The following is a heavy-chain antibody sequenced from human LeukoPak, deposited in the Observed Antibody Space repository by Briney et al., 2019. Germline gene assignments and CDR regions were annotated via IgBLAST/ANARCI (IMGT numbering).Heavy chain of an antibody. CDR1: GGTFSSYA. Sequence: ASVKVSCKASGGTFSSYAISWVRQAPGQGLEWMGGIIPIFGTANYAQKFQGRVTITADESTSTAYMELSSLRSEDTAVYYCARDVAVTTEEWFDPWGQGTLVTVSS. V-gene: IGHV1-69*13. CDR3: ARDVAVTTEEWFDP. D-gene: IGHD2-21*02. CDR2: IIPIFGTA. J-gene: IGHJ5*02.